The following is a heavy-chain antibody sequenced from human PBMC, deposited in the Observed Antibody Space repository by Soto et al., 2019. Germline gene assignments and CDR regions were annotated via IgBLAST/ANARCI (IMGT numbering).Heavy chain of an antibody. V-gene: IGHV4-34*01. D-gene: IGHD5-18*01. CDR2: INHSGST. CDR3: ARGLVDTAITGHFDY. J-gene: IGHJ4*02. CDR1: GGSFSGYY. Sequence: SETLSLTCAVYGGSFSGYYWSWIRQPPGKGLGWIGEINHSGSTNYNPSLKSRVTISVDTSKNQFSLKLSSVTAADTAVYYCARGLVDTAITGHFDYWGQGTLVTVSS.